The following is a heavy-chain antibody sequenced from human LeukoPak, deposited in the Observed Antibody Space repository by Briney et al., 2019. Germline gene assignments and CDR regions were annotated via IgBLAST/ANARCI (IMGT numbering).Heavy chain of an antibody. CDR3: ARDSTVAPADDSAFDI. J-gene: IGHJ3*02. CDR2: IYTSGST. Sequence: SETLSLTCTVSGGSISSYYWSWIRQPAGKGLEWIGRIYTSGSTNYNPSLKSRVTMSVDTSKNQFSLKLSSVTAADTAVYYCARDSTVAPADDSAFDIWGQGTMVTVSS. D-gene: IGHD2-2*01. V-gene: IGHV4-4*07. CDR1: GGSISSYY.